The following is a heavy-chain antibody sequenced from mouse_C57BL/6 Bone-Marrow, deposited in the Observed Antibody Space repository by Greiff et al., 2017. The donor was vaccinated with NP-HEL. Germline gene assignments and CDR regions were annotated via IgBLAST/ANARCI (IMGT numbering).Heavy chain of an antibody. CDR1: GYTFTDYY. Sequence: QVQLKQSGAELVRPGASVKLSCKASGYTFTDYYINWVKQRPGQGLEWIARIYPGSGNTYYNEKFKGKATLTAEKSSSTAYMQLSSLTSEDSAVYFCARKGNDGYYYAMDYWGQGTSVTVSS. D-gene: IGHD2-3*01. J-gene: IGHJ4*01. V-gene: IGHV1-76*01. CDR2: IYPGSGNT. CDR3: ARKGNDGYYYAMDY.